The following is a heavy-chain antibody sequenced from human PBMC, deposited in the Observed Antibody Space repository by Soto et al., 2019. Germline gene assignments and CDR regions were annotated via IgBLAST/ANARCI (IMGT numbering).Heavy chain of an antibody. CDR3: AGALWANLWDY. J-gene: IGHJ4*02. D-gene: IGHD2-21*01. Sequence: EVQLVESGGGLVQPGGSPRLSCAASGFTFSTYWMTWVRQAPGKGLEWVANIKQDGSEKYYVDSVKGRFTISRDNAKNSLYLQMNSLRAEDTGVYYCAGALWANLWDYWGQGTLVTVSS. CDR2: IKQDGSEK. V-gene: IGHV3-7*04. CDR1: GFTFSTYW.